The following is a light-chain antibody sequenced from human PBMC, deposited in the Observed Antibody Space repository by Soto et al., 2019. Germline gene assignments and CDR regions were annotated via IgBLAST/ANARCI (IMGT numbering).Light chain of an antibody. J-gene: IGLJ1*01. CDR2: TYS. V-gene: IGLV1-40*01. CDR1: SSNIGAGYD. CDR3: QSFDNTLSASV. Sequence: QAVVTQSPSVSGAPGQRVTISCTGNSSNIGAGYDVHWYQQLTGTAPKLLISTYSYRPPGVPDRFSGSKSGTSASLAITGLQAEDEADYYCQSFDNTLSASVFGPGTQLTVL.